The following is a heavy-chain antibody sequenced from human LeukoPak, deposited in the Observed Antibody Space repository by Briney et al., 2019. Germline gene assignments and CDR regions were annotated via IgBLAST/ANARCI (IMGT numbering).Heavy chain of an antibody. J-gene: IGHJ5*02. CDR2: IYPGDLDT. Sequence: GESLKISCECYGYNFSTFWVAWVRQMPGKGLEWTGIIYPGDLDTRYSRSFQGQVTISADRSITTAYLQWSSLRASDTAFYYCVRLTAHPPIAAAAAAWFDPWGQGTLVTVSS. V-gene: IGHV5-51*01. CDR1: GYNFSTFW. CDR3: VRLTAHPPIAAAAAAWFDP. D-gene: IGHD6-25*01.